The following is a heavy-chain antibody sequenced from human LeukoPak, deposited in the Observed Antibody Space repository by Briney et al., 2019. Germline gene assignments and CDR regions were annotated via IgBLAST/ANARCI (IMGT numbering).Heavy chain of an antibody. CDR3: ARGFCSSTNCYQGPFDF. Sequence: GGSLRLSCAASGFTFSSAWMTWVRQAPGKGLEWVGHIKNKTNGGTTDYAAPVKGRFIISRDDSKNTLYLQMNSLRTEDTAVYYCARGFCSSTNCYQGPFDFWGQGTLVTVSS. J-gene: IGHJ4*02. CDR1: GFTFSSAW. V-gene: IGHV3-15*01. CDR2: IKNKTNGGTT. D-gene: IGHD2-2*01.